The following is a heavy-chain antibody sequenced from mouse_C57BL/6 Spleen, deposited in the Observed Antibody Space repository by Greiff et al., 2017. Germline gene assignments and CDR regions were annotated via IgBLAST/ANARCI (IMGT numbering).Heavy chain of an antibody. Sequence: QVQLQQPGAELVMPGASVKLSCKASGYTFPSYWMHWVKQRPGQGLEWIGEIYPSDSYTNYNQKFKGKATLTVDKSSSTAYMQLSSLTSEDSAVYYCARTYDNPVFDYWGQGTTLTVSS. CDR3: ARTYDNPVFDY. CDR1: GYTFPSYW. D-gene: IGHD6-1*01. CDR2: IYPSDSYT. V-gene: IGHV1-69*01. J-gene: IGHJ2*01.